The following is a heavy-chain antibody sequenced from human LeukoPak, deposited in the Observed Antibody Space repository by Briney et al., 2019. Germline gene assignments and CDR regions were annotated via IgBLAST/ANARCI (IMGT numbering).Heavy chain of an antibody. V-gene: IGHV3-21*01. CDR2: INGSSTYI. CDR3: AREGLKVVIAMDV. D-gene: IGHD3-22*01. Sequence: GGSLRLSCSSSGFTFTSYTMNWVRQAPGTGLEWVSFINGSSTYISYPHSVSGGFTVSRDNAKNSLYLQMNDLRAEDTAVYYCAREGLKVVIAMDVWGKGTTVTVSS. J-gene: IGHJ6*03. CDR1: GFTFTSYT.